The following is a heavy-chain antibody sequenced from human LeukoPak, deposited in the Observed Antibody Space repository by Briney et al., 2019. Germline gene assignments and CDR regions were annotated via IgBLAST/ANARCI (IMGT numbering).Heavy chain of an antibody. CDR3: ARDQYYYDSSGYYRIDY. D-gene: IGHD3-22*01. CDR1: GGSISSYY. V-gene: IGHV4-4*07. CDR2: IHTSGST. Sequence: SETLSLTCTVSGGSISSYYWSWIRQSAGKGLEWIGRIHTSGSTNYNPSLKSRVTMSVDTSKNQFSLKLSSVTAADTAVHYCARDQYYYDSSGYYRIDYWGQGTLVTVSS. J-gene: IGHJ4*02.